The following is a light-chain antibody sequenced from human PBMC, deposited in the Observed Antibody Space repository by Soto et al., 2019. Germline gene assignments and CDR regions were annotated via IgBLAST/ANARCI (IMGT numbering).Light chain of an antibody. V-gene: IGLV2-23*02. CDR3: CSYAGSSTFVV. CDR2: EVS. CDR1: SSDVGSYNL. J-gene: IGLJ2*01. Sequence: LTQPASVSGSPGQSITISCTGTSSDVGSYNLVSWYQQHPGKAPKLMIYEVSKRPSGVSNRFSGSKSGNTASLTISGLQAEDEADYYCCSYAGSSTFVVFGGGTKLTVL.